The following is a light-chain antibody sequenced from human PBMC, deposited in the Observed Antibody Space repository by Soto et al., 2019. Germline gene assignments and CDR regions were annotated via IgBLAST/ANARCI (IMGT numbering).Light chain of an antibody. CDR3: QHYNTWPWT. V-gene: IGKV3D-20*02. J-gene: IGKJ1*01. CDR1: QSFSSSY. Sequence: LSQSPFTLSLSTGDRSTLSCRASQSFSSSYLACYQQKTGHAPRLLIYDASSRATGIPDRFSGSGSGTEFTLTISSLQSEDFVVYYCQHYNTWPWTFGQGTKVDIK. CDR2: DAS.